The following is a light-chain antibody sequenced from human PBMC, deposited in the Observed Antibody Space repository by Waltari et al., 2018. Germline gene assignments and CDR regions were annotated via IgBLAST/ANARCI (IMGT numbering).Light chain of an antibody. CDR2: AAS. Sequence: DIQMTQSPSSLSASVGDRVTITCQGSQGISNWLAWYQQTLGKAPKLLTYAASSLQSGVPSRFSGSGAGTEVTLTINSLQPEDFATYYCQQRNSYPYSFGQGTKEEIK. CDR3: QQRNSYPYS. J-gene: IGKJ2*03. V-gene: IGKV1-12*01. CDR1: QGISNW.